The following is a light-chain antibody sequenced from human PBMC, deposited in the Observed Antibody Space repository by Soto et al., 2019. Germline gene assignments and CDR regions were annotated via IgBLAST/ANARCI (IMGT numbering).Light chain of an antibody. CDR1: SSDVGGYNY. Sequence: QSALTQPPSASGSPGQSVTISCTGTSSDVGGYNYVSWYQQYPGKAPKIMIYEVSERPSGVPVRSSGSTSGNTASLTVSGLQAEDEADYYCSSYAGTNNLVFGGGTKLTVL. CDR2: EVS. V-gene: IGLV2-8*01. J-gene: IGLJ3*02. CDR3: SSYAGTNNLV.